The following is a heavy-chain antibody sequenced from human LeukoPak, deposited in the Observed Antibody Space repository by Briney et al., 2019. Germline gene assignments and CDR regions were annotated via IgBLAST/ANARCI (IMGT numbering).Heavy chain of an antibody. CDR2: ISIDGREK. V-gene: IGHV3-30*18. CDR3: ANPQSRGYDYLDY. CDR1: GFSFWNYG. J-gene: IGHJ4*02. Sequence: GGPLRLSCAPSGFSFWNYGMHWVREAPDKGLECVAVISIDGREKYYADYVKGRFTIARDNSKNTLYLQMNSLRGDDTAVYYCANPQSRGYDYLDYWGQGTLVTVSS. D-gene: IGHD5-12*01.